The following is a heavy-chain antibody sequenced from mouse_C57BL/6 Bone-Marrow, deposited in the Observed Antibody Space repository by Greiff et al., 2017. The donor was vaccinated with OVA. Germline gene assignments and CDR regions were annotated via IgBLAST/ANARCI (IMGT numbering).Heavy chain of an antibody. CDR2: IDPETGGT. D-gene: IGHD1-1*01. CDR1: GYTFTDYE. CDR3: TYYYGDY. V-gene: IGHV1-15*01. J-gene: IGHJ3*01. Sequence: VQLQQPGAELVRPGASVTLSCKASGYTFTDYEMHWVKQTPVHGLEWIGAIDPETGGTAYNQKFKGKAILTADKSSSTAYMELRSLTSEDSAVYYCTYYYGDYWGQGTLVTVSA.